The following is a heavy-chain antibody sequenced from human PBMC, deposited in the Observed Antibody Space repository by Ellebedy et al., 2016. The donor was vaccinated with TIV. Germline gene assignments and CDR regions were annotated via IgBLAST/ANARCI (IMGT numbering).Heavy chain of an antibody. CDR3: ARDRGTSWVEFDD. CDR1: GFTFSSYT. V-gene: IGHV3-48*02. J-gene: IGHJ4*02. CDR2: ISSSSSSI. D-gene: IGHD6-13*01. Sequence: PGGSLRLSCAASGFTFSSYTMNWVRQAPGKGLEWLSQISSSSSSIYYADSVKGRFTISRDNAKNSVYLQMNSLRDEDTAVYYCARDRGTSWVEFDDWGQGTLVTVSS.